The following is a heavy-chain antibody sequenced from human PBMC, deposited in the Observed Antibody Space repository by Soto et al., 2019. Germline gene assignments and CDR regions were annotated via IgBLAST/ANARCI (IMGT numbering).Heavy chain of an antibody. CDR1: GFTFSDYA. Sequence: VQLVESGGGVVQPGRSLRLSCAASGFTFSDYAMHWVRPAPGKGLEWVAVVSHDGRNTHYADSVKGRFTISRDSSKNTVSLEMSSLRAEDTGGYYCAKGGRQWLVTSAFNSWGQGVLFTFSS. D-gene: IGHD6-19*01. CDR3: AKGGRQWLVTSAFNS. CDR2: VSHDGRNT. J-gene: IGHJ4*02. V-gene: IGHV3-30*18.